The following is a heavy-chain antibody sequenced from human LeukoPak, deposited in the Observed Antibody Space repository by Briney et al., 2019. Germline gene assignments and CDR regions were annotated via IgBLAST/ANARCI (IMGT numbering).Heavy chain of an antibody. D-gene: IGHD3-10*01. CDR2: IIPIFGTA. CDR3: ARTPDLRITMVRGAHNWFDP. J-gene: IGHJ5*02. CDR1: GGTFSSYA. V-gene: IGHV1-69*13. Sequence: ASVKVSCKASGGTFSSYAISWVRQAPGQGLEWMGGIIPIFGTANYAQKFQGRVTITADESTSTAYMELSSLRSEDTAVYYCARTPDLRITMVRGAHNWFDPWGQGTLVTVSS.